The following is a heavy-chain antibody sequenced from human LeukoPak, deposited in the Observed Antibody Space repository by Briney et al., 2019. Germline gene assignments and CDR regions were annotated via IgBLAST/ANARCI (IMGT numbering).Heavy chain of an antibody. J-gene: IGHJ4*02. CDR2: ISSSSSTI. CDR3: ARDNRGYSGYGISEYYFDY. CDR1: GFTFSDYY. V-gene: IGHV3-11*04. Sequence: GGSLRLSCAASGFTFSDYYMSWIRQAPGKGLEWVSYISSSSSTIYYADSVKGRFTISRDNAKNSLYLQMNSLRAEDTAVYYCARDNRGYSGYGISEYYFDYWGQGTLVTVSS. D-gene: IGHD5-12*01.